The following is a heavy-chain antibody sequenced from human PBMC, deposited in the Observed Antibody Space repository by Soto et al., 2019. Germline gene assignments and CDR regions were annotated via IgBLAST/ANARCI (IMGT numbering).Heavy chain of an antibody. J-gene: IGHJ6*02. CDR2: TYYRSKWYN. V-gene: IGHV6-1*01. Sequence: PSQTLSLTCAISGDSVSSNSAAWNWIRQSPSRGLEWLGRTYYRSKWYNDYAVSVKSRITINPDTSKNQFSLQLNSVTPEDTAVYYCARDRGSNAAGFNYYYYGMDGWGQGTTVNVSS. CDR1: GDSVSSNSAA. CDR3: ARDRGSNAAGFNYYYYGMDG. D-gene: IGHD6-13*01.